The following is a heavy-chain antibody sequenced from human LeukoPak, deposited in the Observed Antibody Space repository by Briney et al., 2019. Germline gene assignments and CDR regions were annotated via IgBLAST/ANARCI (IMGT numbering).Heavy chain of an antibody. V-gene: IGHV3-30*01. J-gene: IGHJ4*02. Sequence: PGRSLRLSCAASGFTFSSYAMHRVRQAPGKGLEWVAVISYDGSNKYYADSVKGRFTISRDNSKNTLYLQMNSLRAEDTAVYYCASEYSSSSTQKSFDYWGQGTLVTVSS. D-gene: IGHD6-6*01. CDR1: GFTFSSYA. CDR2: ISYDGSNK. CDR3: ASEYSSSSTQKSFDY.